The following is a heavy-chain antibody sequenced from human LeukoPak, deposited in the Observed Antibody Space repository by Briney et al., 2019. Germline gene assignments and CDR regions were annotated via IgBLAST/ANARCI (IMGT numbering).Heavy chain of an antibody. V-gene: IGHV4-59*01. J-gene: IGHJ6*03. Sequence: PSETLSLTCAVYGGSFSGYYWSWIRQPPGKGLEWIGYIYYSGSTNYNPSLKSRVTISVDTSKNQFSLKLNSVTAADTAVYYCARGGSLLNYYYYYYMDVWGKGTTVTVSS. CDR2: IYYSGST. CDR3: ARGGSLLNYYYYYYMDV. D-gene: IGHD3-10*01. CDR1: GGSFSGYY.